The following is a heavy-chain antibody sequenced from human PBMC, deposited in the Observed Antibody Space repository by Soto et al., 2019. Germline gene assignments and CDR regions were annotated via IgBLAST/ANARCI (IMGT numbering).Heavy chain of an antibody. J-gene: IGHJ4*02. CDR2: ISGSGSST. D-gene: IGHD7-27*01. CDR1: GFTFSSYT. CDR3: AKAWGIDY. V-gene: IGHV3-23*01. Sequence: EVQLLESGGGLVEPGGSRRLSCAASGFTFSSYTMSWVRQAPGKGLEWVSTISGSGSSTYSADSVKGRFTISRDNSKNTLYMQMNRLRVEGTAIYYCAKAWGIDYWGQGTLVTVSS.